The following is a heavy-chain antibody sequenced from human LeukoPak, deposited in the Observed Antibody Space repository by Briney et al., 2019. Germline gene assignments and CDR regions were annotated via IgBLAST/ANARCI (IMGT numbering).Heavy chain of an antibody. CDR2: ISSSGSTI. CDR3: ARDQGYDFWSGSYFDY. D-gene: IGHD3-3*01. J-gene: IGHJ4*02. Sequence: GGSLRLSCAASGFTFSDYYMSWIRQAPGKGLEWVSYISSSGSTIYYADSVKGRFTISRDNAKNSLYLQMNSLRAGDTAVYYCARDQGYDFWSGSYFDYWGQGTLVTVSS. V-gene: IGHV3-11*01. CDR1: GFTFSDYY.